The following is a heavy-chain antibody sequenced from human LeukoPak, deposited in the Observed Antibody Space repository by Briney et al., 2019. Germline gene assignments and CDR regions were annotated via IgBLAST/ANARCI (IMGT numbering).Heavy chain of an antibody. V-gene: IGHV3-23*01. Sequence: PGGSLRLSCAASGFTFSSYAMSWVRQAPGEGLEWVSAISGSGGSTYYADSVKGRFTISRDNSKNTLYLQMNSLRAEDTAVYYCAKKRLGATTRTPTGYWGQGTLVTVSS. J-gene: IGHJ4*02. CDR2: ISGSGGST. CDR3: AKKRLGATTRTPTGY. D-gene: IGHD1-26*01. CDR1: GFTFSSYA.